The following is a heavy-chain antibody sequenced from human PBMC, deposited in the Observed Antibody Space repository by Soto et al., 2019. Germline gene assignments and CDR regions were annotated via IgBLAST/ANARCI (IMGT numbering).Heavy chain of an antibody. Sequence: PSETLSLTCTVSGGSISTGDHYWSWIRQPPGKGLEWIGYIHYSGTTYYNPSLKSRLTISVDTSKNQFSLKLSSVTAADTAVYYCATYYDSSGPTYDYWGQGTLVTVSS. CDR1: GGSISTGDHY. J-gene: IGHJ4*02. CDR2: IHYSGTT. V-gene: IGHV4-30-4*01. CDR3: ATYYDSSGPTYDY. D-gene: IGHD3-22*01.